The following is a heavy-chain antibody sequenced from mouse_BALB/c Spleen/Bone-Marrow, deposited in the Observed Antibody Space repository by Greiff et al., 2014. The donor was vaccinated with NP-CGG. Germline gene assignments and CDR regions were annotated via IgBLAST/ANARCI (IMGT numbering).Heavy chain of an antibody. D-gene: IGHD2-3*01. Sequence: QVQLQQSGPGLVAPSQCLSITCTASGFSLTGSCVNWVRQPPGKGLEWLGMIWGDGSTDYNSALKSGLSISKDNSKSQVFLKMNSLQTDDTARYYCATDGYFAYWGQGTLVTVSA. CDR1: GFSLTGSC. J-gene: IGHJ3*01. V-gene: IGHV2-6-7*01. CDR2: IWGDGST. CDR3: ATDGYFAY.